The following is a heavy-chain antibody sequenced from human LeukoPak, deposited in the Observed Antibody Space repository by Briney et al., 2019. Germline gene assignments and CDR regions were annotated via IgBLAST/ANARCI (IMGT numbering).Heavy chain of an antibody. CDR1: GGSISSGSYY. J-gene: IGHJ4*02. V-gene: IGHV4-61*02. D-gene: IGHD3-3*01. CDR2: IYTSGST. Sequence: SETLSLTCTVSGGSISSGSYYWSWIRQPAGKGLEWIGRIYTSGSTNYNPSLKSRVTISVDTSKNQFSLKLSSVTAADTAVYYCARDAGGWSGYPDHNYFDYWGQGTLVTVSS. CDR3: ARDAGGWSGYPDHNYFDY.